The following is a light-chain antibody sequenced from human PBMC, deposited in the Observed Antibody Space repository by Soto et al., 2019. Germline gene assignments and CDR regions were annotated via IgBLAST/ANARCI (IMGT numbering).Light chain of an antibody. CDR2: KAS. V-gene: IGKV1-5*03. J-gene: IGKJ1*01. Sequence: DIQLTQSPSTLSASVGDRVTITCRASQSINGWLAWYQQKPGQAPNLLIYKASTLESGVPSRFSGSGSGTEFTITVSSLQPDDFATYYCHQYHNFPWTFGQGTKVEI. CDR1: QSINGW. CDR3: HQYHNFPWT.